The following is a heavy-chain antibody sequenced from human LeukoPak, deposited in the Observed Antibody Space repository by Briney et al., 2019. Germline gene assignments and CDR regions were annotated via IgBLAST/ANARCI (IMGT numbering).Heavy chain of an antibody. CDR2: IYPGDSDT. J-gene: IGHJ4*02. CDR1: GYSFTSYW. CDR3: ARPHQSYDILTGYYSPYYFDY. V-gene: IGHV5-51*01. Sequence: PGESLKISCKGSGYSFTSYWIGWVRQMPGKGLEWMGIIYPGDSDTRYSPSFQGQVTISADKSISTAYLQWSSLKASDTAMYYCARPHQSYDILTGYYSPYYFDYWGQGTLVTVSS. D-gene: IGHD3-9*01.